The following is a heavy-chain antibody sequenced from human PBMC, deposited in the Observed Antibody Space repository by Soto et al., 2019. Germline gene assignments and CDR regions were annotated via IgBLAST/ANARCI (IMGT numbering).Heavy chain of an antibody. CDR3: AREGGSSTYYPLELDY. V-gene: IGHV1-18*04. J-gene: IGHJ4*02. D-gene: IGHD6-13*01. Sequence: GASVKVSCKASGYVFSIYGINCVRQSPVQGLEWVGWIAPFKGKMNSAPRLQDRITMTVDTSTSTASLEVRTLTSDDTGVYFCAREGGSSTYYPLELDYWGQGTLVTAPQ. CDR2: IAPFKGKM. CDR1: GYVFSIYG.